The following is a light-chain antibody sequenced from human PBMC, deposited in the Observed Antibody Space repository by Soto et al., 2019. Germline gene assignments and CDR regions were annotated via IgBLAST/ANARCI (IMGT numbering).Light chain of an antibody. J-gene: IGLJ2*01. CDR1: NSDVGGYNY. V-gene: IGLV2-14*03. Sequence: QSALTQPASVSGSPGQSITISCTGTNSDVGGYNYVSWYQHHPGRAPKLIMFDVNNRPSGVSNRFYGSKSGNTASLTISGLQAEDEADYYCGSYTSASADVLFGGGTKLTVL. CDR3: GSYTSASADVL. CDR2: DVN.